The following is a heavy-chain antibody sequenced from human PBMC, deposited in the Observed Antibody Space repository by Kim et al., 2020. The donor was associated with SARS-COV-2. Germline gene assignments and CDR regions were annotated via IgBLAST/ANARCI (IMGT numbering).Heavy chain of an antibody. V-gene: IGHV4-39*07. CDR1: GGSISSSSYY. D-gene: IGHD3-9*01. CDR2: IYYSGST. Sequence: SETLSLTCTVSGGSISSSSYYWGWIRQPPGKGLEWIGSIYYSGSTYYNPSLKSRVTISVDTSKNQFSLKLSSVTAADTAVYYCARGAPLSGFDWLLPWGYWGQGTLVTVSS. CDR3: ARGAPLSGFDWLLPWGY. J-gene: IGHJ4*02.